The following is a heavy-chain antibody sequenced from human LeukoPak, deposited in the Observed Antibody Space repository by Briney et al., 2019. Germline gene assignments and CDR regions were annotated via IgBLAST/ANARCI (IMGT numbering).Heavy chain of an antibody. CDR2: IREDGGEI. Sequence: PGGSLKLSCAASRFSFSSYWMTWVRQAPGKGLEWVANIREDGGEIYYVDSVKGRFTISRDNAKNTLYLQMNSLRVEDTAVYYCARDQLEPSRWFDYWGQGTLVTVSS. V-gene: IGHV3-7*01. J-gene: IGHJ4*02. CDR1: RFSFSSYW. CDR3: ARDQLEPSRWFDY. D-gene: IGHD1-1*01.